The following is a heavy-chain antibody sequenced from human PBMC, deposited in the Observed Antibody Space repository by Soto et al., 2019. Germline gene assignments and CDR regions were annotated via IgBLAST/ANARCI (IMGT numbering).Heavy chain of an antibody. CDR1: VGSISSYY. CDR2: IYYSGST. CDR3: ARILGRDYGMDV. D-gene: IGHD1-26*01. J-gene: IGHJ6*02. Sequence: QVQLQESGPGLVKPSETLSLTCTVSVGSISSYYWSWIRQPPGKGLEWIGYIYYSGSTNYNPSLKSRVTIPVDTSKNHFSLKLSSVTAADTAVYYCARILGRDYGMDVWGQGTTVTVSS. V-gene: IGHV4-59*08.